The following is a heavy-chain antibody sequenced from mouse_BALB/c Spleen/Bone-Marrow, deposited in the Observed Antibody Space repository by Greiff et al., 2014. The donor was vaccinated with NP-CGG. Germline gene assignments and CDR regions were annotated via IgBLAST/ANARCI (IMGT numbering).Heavy chain of an antibody. V-gene: IGHV1-19*01. Sequence: EVQLQQSGPELVKPGASVKMSCEASGYTFTDYYMDWVKQSPGESFEWIGRVNPYNGGTNYNQKFKDKATLTVDKSSSTAYMELNTLTSEDSAVYYCARWNYYGPTYWGQGTLVTVSA. CDR2: VNPYNGGT. D-gene: IGHD1-1*01. CDR1: GYTFTDYY. J-gene: IGHJ3*01. CDR3: ARWNYYGPTY.